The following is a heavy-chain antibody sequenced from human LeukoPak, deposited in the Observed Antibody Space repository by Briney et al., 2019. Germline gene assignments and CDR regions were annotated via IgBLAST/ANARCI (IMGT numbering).Heavy chain of an antibody. CDR2: IYNRGST. CDR1: GGSISSYY. V-gene: IGHV4-59*01. D-gene: IGHD6-13*01. Sequence: PSETLSLTCTVSGGSISSYYWSWIRQPPGKGLEWIGYIYNRGSTNYNPSLKSRVTISVDTSKNQFSLKLSSVAAADTAVYYCAGARGVAAAVDYWGQGTLVTVSS. CDR3: AGARGVAAAVDY. J-gene: IGHJ4*02.